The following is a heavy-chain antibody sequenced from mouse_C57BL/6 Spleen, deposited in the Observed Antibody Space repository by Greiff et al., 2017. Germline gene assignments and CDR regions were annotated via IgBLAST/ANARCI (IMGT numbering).Heavy chain of an antibody. Sequence: VQLQESGAELVMPGASVKISCKASGYAFSSYWMNWVKQRPGQGLEWIGQIYPADGDPNYNGKFKGKATLTADQSSSTAYMQLSSLTSEDSAVYFCAKLGQRAMDYGGQGTSGTVSA. D-gene: IGHD4-1*01. CDR1: GYAFSSYW. V-gene: IGHV1-80*01. CDR3: AKLGQRAMDY. CDR2: IYPADGDP. J-gene: IGHJ4*01.